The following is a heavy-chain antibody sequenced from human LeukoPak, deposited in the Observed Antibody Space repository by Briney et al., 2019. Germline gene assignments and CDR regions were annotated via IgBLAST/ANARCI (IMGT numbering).Heavy chain of an antibody. V-gene: IGHV3-74*01. D-gene: IGHD4-17*01. CDR1: GFTFRSYW. CDR2: INTEGTST. J-gene: IGHJ4*02. Sequence: GGSLRLSCAASGFTFRSYWVHWVRQAPGKGLVWVSRINTEGTSTSYADSVKGRFTISRDNAKNTLYLQMNSLRAEDTAVYYCARDTGTTVNTYFDYWGQGTLVTVSS. CDR3: ARDTGTTVNTYFDY.